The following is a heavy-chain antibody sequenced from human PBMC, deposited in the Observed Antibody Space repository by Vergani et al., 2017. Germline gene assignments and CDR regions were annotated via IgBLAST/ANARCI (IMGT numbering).Heavy chain of an antibody. V-gene: IGHV3-23*01. Sequence: EVQLLESGGGLVQPGGSLRLSCAASGFTFSSYAMSWVRQAPGKGLEWVSAISGSGGSTYYADSVKGRFTISRDNSKNTRYLRMNSLRAEDTAVYYCAKGGGRIAARPNNNYYYYMDVWGKGTTVTVSS. J-gene: IGHJ6*03. CDR3: AKGGGRIAARPNNNYYYYMDV. CDR1: GFTFSSYA. CDR2: ISGSGGST. D-gene: IGHD6-6*01.